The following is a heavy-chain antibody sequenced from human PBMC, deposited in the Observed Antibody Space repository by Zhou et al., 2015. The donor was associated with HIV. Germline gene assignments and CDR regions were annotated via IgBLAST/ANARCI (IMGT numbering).Heavy chain of an antibody. CDR2: IIPIFGTA. D-gene: IGHD2-2*02. Sequence: QVQLVQSGAEVKKPGSSVKVSCKASGGTFSSYAISWVRQAPGQGLEWMGGIIPIFGTANYAQKFQGRVTITADESTSTAYMELSSLRSEDTAVYYCARDGMERSSGYCSSTSCYTDHNWFDPWAREPWSPSPQ. V-gene: IGHV1-69*12. J-gene: IGHJ5*02. CDR1: GGTFSSYA. CDR3: ARDGMERSSGYCSSTSCYTDHNWFDP.